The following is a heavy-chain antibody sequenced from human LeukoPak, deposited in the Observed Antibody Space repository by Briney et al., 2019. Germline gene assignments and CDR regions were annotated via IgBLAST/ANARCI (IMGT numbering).Heavy chain of an antibody. CDR3: ARDPYCSSTSCYERGYYYYGMDV. CDR1: GGTFRSYA. D-gene: IGHD2-2*01. V-gene: IGHV1-69*06. J-gene: IGHJ6*04. CDR2: IIPIFGTA. Sequence: ASVKVSCQASGGTFRSYAISWVRQAPGQGLEWMGGIIPIFGTANYAQKFQGRVTITADKSTSTAYMELSSLRSEDTAVYYCARDPYCSSTSCYERGYYYYGMDVWGKGTTVTVSS.